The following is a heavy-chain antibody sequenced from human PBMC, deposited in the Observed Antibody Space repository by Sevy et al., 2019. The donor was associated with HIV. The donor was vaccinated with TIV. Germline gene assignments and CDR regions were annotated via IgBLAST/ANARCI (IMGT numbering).Heavy chain of an antibody. Sequence: GGCLRLSCAASGFTFSKYSMSWVRQPPGKGLEWVSTLSFGCGEINYADSVKGRFTFSRDNSKCSVYLQMNNLRPEDTAVYYCAREGCTKPHDYWGQGTLVTVSS. D-gene: IGHD2-8*01. J-gene: IGHJ4*02. CDR2: LSFGCGEI. CDR1: GFTFSKYS. V-gene: IGHV3-23*01. CDR3: AREGCTKPHDY.